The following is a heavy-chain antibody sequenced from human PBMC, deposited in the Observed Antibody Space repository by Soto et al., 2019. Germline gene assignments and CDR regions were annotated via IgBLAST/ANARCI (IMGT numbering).Heavy chain of an antibody. CDR1: GYTLTNYA. CDR2: IDPGSGYT. D-gene: IGHD2-8*01. J-gene: IGHJ4*02. V-gene: IGHV1-3*01. CDR3: TRDLNGGNPFDY. Sequence: QVQLVQSGAEVKKPGASVRVSCKPSGYTLTNYAIHWVRQAAGQGLEWLGWIDPGSGYTTFSQRFQGRVTLSRDNSASTFYMDLTSLTSEDTAVYFCTRDLNGGNPFDYWAQGTLVTVSS.